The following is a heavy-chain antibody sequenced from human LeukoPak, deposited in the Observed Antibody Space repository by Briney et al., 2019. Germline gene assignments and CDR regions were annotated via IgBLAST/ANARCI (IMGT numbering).Heavy chain of an antibody. D-gene: IGHD3-22*01. CDR3: AKGRPNYYDSSGYVDY. V-gene: IGHV3-23*01. CDR1: GFTFSSYA. Sequence: QAGGSLRLSCAASGFTFSSYAMSWVRQAPGKGLEWVSAICGSGGSTYYADSVKGRFTISRDNSKNTLYLQMNSLRAEDTAVYYCAKGRPNYYDSSGYVDYWGQGTLVSVSS. CDR2: ICGSGGST. J-gene: IGHJ4*02.